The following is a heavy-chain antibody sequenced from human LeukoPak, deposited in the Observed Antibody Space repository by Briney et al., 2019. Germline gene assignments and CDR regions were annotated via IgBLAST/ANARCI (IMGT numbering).Heavy chain of an antibody. CDR3: ARSGWVINDWFDP. D-gene: IGHD3-10*01. CDR2: ISCGGDST. CDR1: GFTFSNYA. Sequence: GGPLRLTCAASGFTFSNYAMNWVRQAPGKALEWVSVISCGGDSTYYADSVNGRFTISRDNSKNTLYVQMNNLRAEDTAVYYCARSGWVINDWFDPWGQGTLVTVSS. V-gene: IGHV3-23*01. J-gene: IGHJ5*02.